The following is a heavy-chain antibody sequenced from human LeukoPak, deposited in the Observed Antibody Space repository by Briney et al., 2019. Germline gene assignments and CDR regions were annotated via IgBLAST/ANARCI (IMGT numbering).Heavy chain of an antibody. J-gene: IGHJ4*02. CDR1: GFTFRTYA. CDR2: ISGSGNGT. V-gene: IGHV3-23*01. Sequence: GGSLRLSCTASGFTFRTYAMNWVRQAPGKGLEWLSGISGSGNGTYYADSVKGLFIISRDNSKNMVYLQMNSLTVEDTATYYCAKRTMSAFDSWGQGTLLIVSS. CDR3: AKRTMSAFDS.